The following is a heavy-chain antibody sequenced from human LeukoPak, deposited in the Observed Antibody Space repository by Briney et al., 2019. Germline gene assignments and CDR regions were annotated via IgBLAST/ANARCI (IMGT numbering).Heavy chain of an antibody. V-gene: IGHV3-7*03. J-gene: IGHJ4*02. CDR3: ARSFGVVPDY. CDR2: IKLDGSEK. D-gene: IGHD3-3*01. CDR1: GFTFGKYW. Sequence: PGGSLRLSCVASGFTFGKYWMSWVRQAPGKGLEWVANIKLDGSEKNYVDSVKGRFTISRDNAKNSLYLQMNSLRAEDTAVYYCARSFGVVPDYWGQGTLVTVSS.